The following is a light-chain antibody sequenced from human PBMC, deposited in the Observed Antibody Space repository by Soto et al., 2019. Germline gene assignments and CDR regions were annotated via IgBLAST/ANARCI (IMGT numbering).Light chain of an antibody. CDR2: RNS. J-gene: IGLJ1*01. V-gene: IGLV1-44*01. CDR3: AAWDDSLYGHYV. CDR1: TSNIGSNT. Sequence: QSVLTQPPSASGTPGQTVTISCSGSTSNIGSNTVNWYQQLPGRAPKLLIYRNSQRPSGVPDRFSGSKSGTSASLAISGLQSEDEADYYCAAWDDSLYGHYVFGAGTKGTVL.